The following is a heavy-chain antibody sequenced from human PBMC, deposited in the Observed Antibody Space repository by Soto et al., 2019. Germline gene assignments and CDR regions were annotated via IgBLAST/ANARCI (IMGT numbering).Heavy chain of an antibody. CDR3: ARGGYYDNVWVKLSHYGLDV. CDR2: ISPYNDQT. Sequence: QVQLVQSASEVMKPGASVKVSCKASGYTFIRYGITWVRQAPGQRLEWMGWISPYNDQTIYAQKLQGRDTMTADTSPSTVYMQLRSLKADDTAVYYCARGGYYDNVWVKLSHYGLDVWGQGTSVTVSS. V-gene: IGHV1-18*01. D-gene: IGHD3-16*01. J-gene: IGHJ6*02. CDR1: GYTFIRYG.